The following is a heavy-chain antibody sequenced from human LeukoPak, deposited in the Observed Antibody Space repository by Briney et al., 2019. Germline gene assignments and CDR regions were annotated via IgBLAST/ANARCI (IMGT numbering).Heavy chain of an antibody. CDR3: ARLKRNSGSEGGFDY. Sequence: SETLSLTCTVSGGSISSYYWSWIRQPPGKGLEWIGYIYTSGSTNYNPSLKSRVTISVDTSKNQFSLKLSSVTAADTAVYYCARLKRNSGSEGGFDYWGQGTLVTVSS. CDR1: GGSISSYY. J-gene: IGHJ4*02. V-gene: IGHV4-4*09. CDR2: IYTSGST. D-gene: IGHD1-26*01.